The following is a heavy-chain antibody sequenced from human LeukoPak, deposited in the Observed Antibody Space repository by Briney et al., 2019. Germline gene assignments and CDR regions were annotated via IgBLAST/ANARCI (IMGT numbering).Heavy chain of an antibody. CDR3: ARCYGSGSYYNGLTFGY. J-gene: IGHJ4*02. CDR1: GFTFSSYG. V-gene: IGHV3-33*01. Sequence: GGSLRLSCAASGFTFSSYGVHWVRQAPGKGLEWVAVIWYDGSNKYYADSVKGRFTISRDNSKNTLYLQMNSLRAEDTAVYYCARCYGSGSYYNGLTFGYWGQGTLVTVSS. CDR2: IWYDGSNK. D-gene: IGHD3-10*01.